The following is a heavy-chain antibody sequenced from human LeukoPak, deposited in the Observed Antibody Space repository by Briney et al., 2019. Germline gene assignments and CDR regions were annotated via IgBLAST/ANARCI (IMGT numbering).Heavy chain of an antibody. V-gene: IGHV4-59*01. CDR1: GGSISSYY. J-gene: IGHJ3*02. CDR2: IYYSGTT. CDR3: ASHADYDSSGYYYDAFDI. Sequence: SETLSLTCTVSGGSISSYYWSWIRQPPGKGLEWIGNIYYSGTTNYNPSLKSRVTISVDTSKNQFSLKLSSVTAADTAVFYCASHADYDSSGYYYDAFDIWGQGTMVTVSS. D-gene: IGHD3-22*01.